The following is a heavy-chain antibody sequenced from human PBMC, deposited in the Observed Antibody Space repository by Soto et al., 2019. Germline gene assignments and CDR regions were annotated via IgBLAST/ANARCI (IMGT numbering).Heavy chain of an antibody. Sequence: SVKVSCKASGGTFSSYAISWVRQAPGQGLEWMGGIIPIFGTANYAQKFQGRVTITADESTSTAYMELSSLRSEDTAVYYCARGYYYDSSGYYYFDYFDYWGQGTLVTVS. CDR1: GGTFSSYA. J-gene: IGHJ4*02. V-gene: IGHV1-69*13. CDR2: IIPIFGTA. CDR3: ARGYYYDSSGYYYFDYFDY. D-gene: IGHD3-22*01.